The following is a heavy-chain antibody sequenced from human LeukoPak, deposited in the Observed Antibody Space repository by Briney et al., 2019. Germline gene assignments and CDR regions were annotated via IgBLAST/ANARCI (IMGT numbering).Heavy chain of an antibody. CDR1: GFTFSSYA. CDR3: ARGGTRGYSPVDY. Sequence: GGSLRLSCAASGFTFSSYAMNWVRQAPGKGLEWVANIKQDGSERNYVDSVKGRSTISRDNAKNSLFLQMNSLRVEDTAVYYCARGGTRGYSPVDYWGQGILVTVSS. J-gene: IGHJ4*02. CDR2: IKQDGSER. D-gene: IGHD5-18*01. V-gene: IGHV3-7*03.